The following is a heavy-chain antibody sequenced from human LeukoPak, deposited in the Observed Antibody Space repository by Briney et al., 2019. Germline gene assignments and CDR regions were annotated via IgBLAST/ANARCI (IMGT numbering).Heavy chain of an antibody. J-gene: IGHJ4*02. V-gene: IGHV3-23*01. CDR1: GFTFSSYA. D-gene: IGHD5-24*01. CDR2: ISGSGGST. Sequence: GGSLRLSCAASGFTFSSYAMSWVRQAPGKGLEWVSAISGSGGSTYYADSVKGRFTISRDNSKNTLYLQMNSLRAEDTAVYFCAKAGSMATPTPYYFDYWGQGTLVTVSS. CDR3: AKAGSMATPTPYYFDY.